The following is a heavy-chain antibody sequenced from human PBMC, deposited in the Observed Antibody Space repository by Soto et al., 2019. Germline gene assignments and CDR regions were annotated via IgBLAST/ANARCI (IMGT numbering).Heavy chain of an antibody. D-gene: IGHD6-19*01. CDR2: IIPIFGTA. CDR1: GGTFSSYA. Sequence: SVKVSCKASGGTFSSYAISWVRQAPGQGLEWMGGIIPIFGTANYAQKFQGRVTITADESTSTAYMELSSLRSEDTAVYYCAREFWEGQWLARYYFDYWGQGTLVTVSS. V-gene: IGHV1-69*13. J-gene: IGHJ4*02. CDR3: AREFWEGQWLARYYFDY.